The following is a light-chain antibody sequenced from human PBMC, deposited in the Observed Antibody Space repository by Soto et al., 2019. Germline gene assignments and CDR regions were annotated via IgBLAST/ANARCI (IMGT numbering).Light chain of an antibody. J-gene: IGLJ1*01. CDR2: DVS. CDR1: GSDVGAYNL. CDR3: SSYTSSSTLYV. V-gene: IGLV2-14*01. Sequence: SVLTQPASVSGSPGQSITISRAGTGSDVGAYNLVSWYQQHPGKAPKLMIYDVSNRPSGVSNRFSGSKSGNTASLTISGLQAEDEADYYCSSYTSSSTLYVFGTGTKVTVL.